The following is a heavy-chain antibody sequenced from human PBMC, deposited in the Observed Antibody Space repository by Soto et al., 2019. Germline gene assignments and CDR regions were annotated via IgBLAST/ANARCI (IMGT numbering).Heavy chain of an antibody. CDR2: ISYDGSNK. CDR3: ARGFVGATYYYYGLDV. D-gene: IGHD1-26*01. Sequence: QVQLVESGGGVVQPGRSLRLSCAASGFTFNTYAMHWVRQAPGKGLEWVAVISYDGSNKYYAASVKGRFYISRDNSKNTEYLQTNSLRPEDTAVYYCARGFVGATYYYYGLDVWGQGTTVTVSS. CDR1: GFTFNTYA. V-gene: IGHV3-30-3*01. J-gene: IGHJ6*02.